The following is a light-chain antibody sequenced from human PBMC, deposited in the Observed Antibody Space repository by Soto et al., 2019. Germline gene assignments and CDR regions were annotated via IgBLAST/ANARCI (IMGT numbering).Light chain of an antibody. CDR1: QSISTW. J-gene: IGKJ1*01. Sequence: DIQRTQSPSPLSASFGDRVTITCRASQSISTWLAWYQQKPGKAPKLLIYDASSLESGVPSRFSGSGSGTEFTLTISSLQPDDFATYYCQQYNSYPWTFGQGTKVDIK. V-gene: IGKV1-5*01. CDR2: DAS. CDR3: QQYNSYPWT.